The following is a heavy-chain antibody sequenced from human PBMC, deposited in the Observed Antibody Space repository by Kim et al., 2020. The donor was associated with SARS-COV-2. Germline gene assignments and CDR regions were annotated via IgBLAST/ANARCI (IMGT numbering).Heavy chain of an antibody. Sequence: GGSLRLSCAAAGFTFDDYAMHWVRQAPGKGLEWVSGISWNSGTIGYVDSVKGRFTISRDNAKNSLYLQMNSLRAEDTALYYCAKDPHDYMYRGTIHYFDYWGQGTLVTVSS. V-gene: IGHV3-9*01. CDR1: GFTFDDYA. CDR2: ISWNSGTI. D-gene: IGHD4-4*01. CDR3: AKDPHDYMYRGTIHYFDY. J-gene: IGHJ4*02.